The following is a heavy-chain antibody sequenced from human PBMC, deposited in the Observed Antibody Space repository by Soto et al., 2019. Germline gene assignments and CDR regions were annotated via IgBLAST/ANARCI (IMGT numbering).Heavy chain of an antibody. CDR1: GYSFTSYW. V-gene: IGHV5-51*01. D-gene: IGHD6-13*01. CDR3: ARLMTAAGIEYGMDV. Sequence: GESLKISCKGSGYSFTSYWIGCVRQMPGKGLEWMVIIYPGDSDTRYSPSFQGQVTISADKSISTAYLQWSSLKASDTAMYYCARLMTAAGIEYGMDVWGQGTTVTVSS. J-gene: IGHJ6*02. CDR2: IYPGDSDT.